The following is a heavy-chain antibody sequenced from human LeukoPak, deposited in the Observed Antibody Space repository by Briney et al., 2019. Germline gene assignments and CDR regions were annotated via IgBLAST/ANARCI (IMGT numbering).Heavy chain of an antibody. CDR2: IIPIFGTA. CDR1: GGTFSSYA. V-gene: IGHV1-69*01. CDR3: ARDCSSTSCYPNWFDP. D-gene: IGHD2-2*01. J-gene: IGHJ5*02. Sequence: SVKVSCKASGGTFSSYAISWVRQAPGQGLEWMGGIIPIFGTANYVQKFQGRVTITADESTSTAYMELSSLRSEDTAVYYCARDCSSTSCYPNWFDPWGQGTLVTVSS.